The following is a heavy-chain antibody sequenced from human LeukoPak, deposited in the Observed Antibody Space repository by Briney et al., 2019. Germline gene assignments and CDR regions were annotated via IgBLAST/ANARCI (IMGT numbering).Heavy chain of an antibody. CDR3: ARSSSSWYGDYFDY. CDR1: GGSISSSSYY. J-gene: IGHJ4*02. D-gene: IGHD6-13*01. CDR2: IYYSGST. Sequence: SETLSLTCTVSGGSISSSSYYWGWIRQPPGKGLGRIGSIYYSGSTYYHPSLKSRVTISVDTSKNQFSLKLSSVTAADTAVYYCARSSSSWYGDYFDYWGQGTLVTVSS. V-gene: IGHV4-39*01.